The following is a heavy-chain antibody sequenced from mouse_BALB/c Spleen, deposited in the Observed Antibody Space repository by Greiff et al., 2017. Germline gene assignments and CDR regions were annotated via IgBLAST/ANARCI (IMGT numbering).Heavy chain of an antibody. CDR2: INPSTGYT. CDR3: ASPNLWLRRGFDY. CDR1: GYTFTSYW. D-gene: IGHD2-2*01. Sequence: VQLQQSGAELAKPGASVKMSCKASGYTFTSYWMHWVKQRPGQGLEWIGYINPSTGYTEYNQKFKDKATLTADKSSSTAYMQLSSLTSEDSAVYYCASPNLWLRRGFDYWGQGTTLTVSS. J-gene: IGHJ2*01. V-gene: IGHV1-7*01.